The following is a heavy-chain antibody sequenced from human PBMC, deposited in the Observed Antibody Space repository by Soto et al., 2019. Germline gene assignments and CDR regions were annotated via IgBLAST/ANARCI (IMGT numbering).Heavy chain of an antibody. CDR1: GGTFSSYT. V-gene: IGHV1-69*02. CDR3: ARLTMVRGVIKDPHDY. Sequence: SVKVPCKASGGTFSSYTISWVRQAPGQGLEWMGRIIPILGIANYAQKFQGRVTITADKSTSTAYMELSSLRSEDTAVYYCARLTMVRGVIKDPHDYWGQGTLVTVSS. J-gene: IGHJ4*02. CDR2: IIPILGIA. D-gene: IGHD3-10*01.